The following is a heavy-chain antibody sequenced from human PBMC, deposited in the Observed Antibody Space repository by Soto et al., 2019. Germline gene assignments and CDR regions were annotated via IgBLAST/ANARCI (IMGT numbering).Heavy chain of an antibody. CDR1: GYSFTYYD. V-gene: IGHV1-8*01. CDR2: MNPNSGYT. J-gene: IGHJ5*02. Sequence: GASVKVSCKASGYSFTYYDINWVRQATGQGLEWMGWMNPNSGYTAYAQKFQGRVTMTRSTSTSTAYMELSSLRSDDTAVYYCARGEAATPWGQGTLVTVSS. D-gene: IGHD2-15*01. CDR3: ARGEAATP.